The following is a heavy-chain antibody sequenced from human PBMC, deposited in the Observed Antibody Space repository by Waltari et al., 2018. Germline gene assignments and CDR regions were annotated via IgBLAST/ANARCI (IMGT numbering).Heavy chain of an antibody. V-gene: IGHV3-30*02. J-gene: IGHJ3*02. CDR2: IRYDGSNK. D-gene: IGHD6-13*01. Sequence: QVQLVESGGGVVQPGGSLRLSCAASGFTFSSYGMHWVRQAPGKGLEWVAFIRYDGSNKYYGDSVKGRFTISRDNSKNTLYLQMNSLRAEDTAVYYCAKEANWYSSSWSGWSAFDIWGQGTMVTVSS. CDR3: AKEANWYSSSWSGWSAFDI. CDR1: GFTFSSYG.